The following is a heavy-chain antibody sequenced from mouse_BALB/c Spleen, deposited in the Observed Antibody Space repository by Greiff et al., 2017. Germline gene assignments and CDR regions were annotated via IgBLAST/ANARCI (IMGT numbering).Heavy chain of an antibody. D-gene: IGHD1-1*01. CDR1: GFNIKDTY. J-gene: IGHJ4*01. V-gene: IGHV14-3*02. Sequence: VQLQQSGAELVKPGASVKLSCTASGFNIKDTYMHWVKQRPEQGLEWIGRIDPANGNTNYDPKFQGKATITADTSSNTAYLQLSSLTSEDTAVYYCRRGGYYGDYAMDYWGQGTSVTVSS. CDR2: IDPANGNT. CDR3: RRGGYYGDYAMDY.